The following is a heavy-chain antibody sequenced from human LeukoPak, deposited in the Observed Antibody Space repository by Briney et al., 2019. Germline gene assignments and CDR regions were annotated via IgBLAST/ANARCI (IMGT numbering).Heavy chain of an antibody. CDR3: ARGSPKHDS. Sequence: PGGSLRLSCVVSGFTLSSYAMSWVRQPPGKGLEWIGEINHSGATKYNPSLKSRLTISVDPSKNQFSLKLRSVTAADTAVYYCARGSPKHDSWGQGTLVTVSS. J-gene: IGHJ5*01. CDR2: INHSGAT. V-gene: IGHV4-34*01. CDR1: GFTLSSYA.